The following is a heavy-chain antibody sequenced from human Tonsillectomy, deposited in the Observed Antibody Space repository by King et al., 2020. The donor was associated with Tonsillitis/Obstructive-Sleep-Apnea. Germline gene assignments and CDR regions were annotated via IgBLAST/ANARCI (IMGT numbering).Heavy chain of an antibody. CDR2: ISYDGSNK. J-gene: IGHJ3*02. D-gene: IGHD2-8*01. CDR3: AKERGEYCINGVCYAFDI. Sequence: VQLVESGGGVVQPGRSLRLSCAVSGFTFSNYAMHWVRQAPGKGLEWVAVISYDGSNKYYADSVKGRFTISRDNSKNTLYLQMNSLRAEDTAVYYCAKERGEYCINGVCYAFDIWGQGTMVTVSS. CDR1: GFTFSNYA. V-gene: IGHV3-30*04.